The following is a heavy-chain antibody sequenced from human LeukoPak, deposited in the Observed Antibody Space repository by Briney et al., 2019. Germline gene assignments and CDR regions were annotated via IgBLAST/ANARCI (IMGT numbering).Heavy chain of an antibody. J-gene: IGHJ4*02. Sequence: GGSLRLSCAASGFTVSSNYMSWVRQAPGKGLEWVSAISGSGGSTHYADSVKGRFTISRDNSKNTLYLQMNSLRAEDTAVYYCAKEGQLWSWLLFDYWGQGTLVTVSS. V-gene: IGHV3-23*01. CDR1: GFTVSSNY. CDR2: ISGSGGST. CDR3: AKEGQLWSWLLFDY. D-gene: IGHD5-18*01.